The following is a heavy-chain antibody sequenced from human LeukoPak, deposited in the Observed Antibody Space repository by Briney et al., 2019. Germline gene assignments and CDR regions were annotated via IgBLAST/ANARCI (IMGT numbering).Heavy chain of an antibody. CDR3: ARSDGKSANAFDI. V-gene: IGHV4-34*01. J-gene: IGHJ3*02. CDR1: GGSFSGYY. CDR2: INHSGST. Sequence: PSETLSLTCAVYGGSFSGYYWSWIRQPPGKGLEWIGEINHSGSTNYNPSLKSRVTISVDTSKNQFSLKLSSVTAADTAVYYCARSDGKSANAFDIWGQGTMVTVSS.